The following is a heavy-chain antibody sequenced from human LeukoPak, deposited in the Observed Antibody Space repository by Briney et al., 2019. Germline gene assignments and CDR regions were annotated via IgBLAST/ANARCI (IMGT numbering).Heavy chain of an antibody. D-gene: IGHD2-2*01. V-gene: IGHV4-38-2*02. J-gene: IGHJ3*02. CDR2: IYHSGST. CDR3: ARASYCSSTSCYYEGAFDI. CDR1: GYSISSGYY. Sequence: SETLSLTCTVSGYSISSGYYWGWIRQPPGKGLEWIGSIYHSGSTYYNPSLKSRVTISVDTSKNQFSLKLSSVTAADTAVYYCARASYCSSTSCYYEGAFDIWGQGTMVTVSS.